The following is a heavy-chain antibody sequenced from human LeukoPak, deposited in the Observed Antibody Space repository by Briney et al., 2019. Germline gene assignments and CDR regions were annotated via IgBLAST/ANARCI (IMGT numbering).Heavy chain of an antibody. CDR2: INTNTGNP. CDR1: GYTFTGYY. J-gene: IGHJ4*02. D-gene: IGHD3-9*01. V-gene: IGHV7-4-1*02. CDR3: AREADWYGIDY. Sequence: ASVKVSCKASGYTFTGYYMHWVRQAPGQGLEWMGWINTNTGNPTYAQGFTGRFVFSLDTSVSTAYLQISSLKAEDTAVYYCAREADWYGIDYWGQGTLVTVSS.